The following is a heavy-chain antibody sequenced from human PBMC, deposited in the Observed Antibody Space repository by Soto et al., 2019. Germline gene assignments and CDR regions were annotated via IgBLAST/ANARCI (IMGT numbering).Heavy chain of an antibody. CDR2: IWYDASKQ. J-gene: IGHJ4*02. V-gene: IGHV3-33*08. CDR1: GGSITSSSH. D-gene: IGHD2-15*01. CDR3: AAWAEGATEVH. Sequence: LSLTCSASGGSITSSSHFWGWVRQAPGKGLEWVAVIWYDASKQFYAASVEGRFTISRDNSKAILYLQMNSLRAEDTAVYYCAAWAEGATEVHWGQGTLVTVSS.